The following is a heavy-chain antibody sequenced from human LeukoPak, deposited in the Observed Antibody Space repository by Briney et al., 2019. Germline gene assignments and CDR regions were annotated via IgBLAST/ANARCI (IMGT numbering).Heavy chain of an antibody. CDR1: GYTFTSYY. CDR2: INPSGGST. Sequence: ASVKVSCKASGYTFTSYYMHWVRQAPGQGLEWMGIINPSGGSTSYAQKFQGRVTMTRDMSTSTVYMELSSLRSEDTAVYYCARDRYPDYFDYWGQGTLVTVSS. D-gene: IGHD3-9*01. J-gene: IGHJ4*02. CDR3: ARDRYPDYFDY. V-gene: IGHV1-46*01.